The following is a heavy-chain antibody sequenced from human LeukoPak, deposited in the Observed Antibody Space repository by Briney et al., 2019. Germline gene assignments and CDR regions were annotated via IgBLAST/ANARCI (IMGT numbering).Heavy chain of an antibody. V-gene: IGHV4-38-2*01. CDR3: AKGGGGHFDY. Sequence: SETLSLTCAVSGYSISSGYYWAWIRQPPGKGLEWIESIYHTGTTYYNPSLKSRVTISVDTSKNQFSLRLTSMTAADTAVYYCAKGGGGHFDYWGQGTLVTVSS. CDR1: GYSISSGYY. D-gene: IGHD4-23*01. CDR2: IYHTGTT. J-gene: IGHJ4*02.